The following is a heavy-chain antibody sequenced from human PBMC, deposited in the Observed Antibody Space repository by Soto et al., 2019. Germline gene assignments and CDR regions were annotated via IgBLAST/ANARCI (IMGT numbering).Heavy chain of an antibody. CDR3: ARDRFRYCSGGSCYFYYYYMDV. Sequence: GGSLRLSCAASGFTVSSNYMSWVRQAPGKGLEWVSVIYSGGSTYYADSVKGRFTISRDNSKNTLYLQMNSLRAEDTAVYYCARDRFRYCSGGSCYFYYYYMDVWGKGTTVTVSS. CDR1: GFTVSSNY. D-gene: IGHD2-15*01. V-gene: IGHV3-66*01. CDR2: IYSGGST. J-gene: IGHJ6*03.